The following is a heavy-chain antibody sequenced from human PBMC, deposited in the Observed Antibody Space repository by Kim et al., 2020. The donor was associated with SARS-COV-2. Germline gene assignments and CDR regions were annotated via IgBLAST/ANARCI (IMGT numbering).Heavy chain of an antibody. CDR1: GFTFSTYW. CDR3: ARGMAPPKNAMDV. J-gene: IGHJ6*02. CDR2: INSDGSIT. V-gene: IGHV3-74*01. Sequence: GGSLRLSCAASGFTFSTYWMHWVRQVPGKGLVWVSHINSDGSITSYADSVRGRFTISRDNAKNTLFVQMNSLRAEDTAVYYCARGMAPPKNAMDVWGQRTTVTVSS. D-gene: IGHD2-8*01.